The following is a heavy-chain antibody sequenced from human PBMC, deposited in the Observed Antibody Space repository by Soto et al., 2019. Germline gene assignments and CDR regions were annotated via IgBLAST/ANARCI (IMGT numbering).Heavy chain of an antibody. CDR2: IYYSGST. D-gene: IGHD1-7*01. V-gene: IGHV4-61*08. Sequence: LSLTCTVSGGSITSGGHYWGWIRQYPGKGLEWIGYIYYSGSTNYNPSLKSRVTISVDTSKNQFSLKLSSVTAADTAVYYCARYNWNYDAFDIWGQGTMVTVSS. CDR3: ARYNWNYDAFDI. J-gene: IGHJ3*02. CDR1: GGSITSGGHY.